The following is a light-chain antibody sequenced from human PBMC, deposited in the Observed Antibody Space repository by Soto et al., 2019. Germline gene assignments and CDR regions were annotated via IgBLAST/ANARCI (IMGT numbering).Light chain of an antibody. V-gene: IGKV1-5*01. J-gene: IGKJ1*01. CDR2: AAS. CDR1: QTISGY. CDR3: QQYNSYSST. Sequence: IQMTQSPSSLSASLGDRVTITCRASQTISGYLNWYQQKPGKAPELLIYAASYLGNGVPSRFSGSGSGTEFTLTISSLQPDDFATYYCQQYNSYSSTFGQGTKVDI.